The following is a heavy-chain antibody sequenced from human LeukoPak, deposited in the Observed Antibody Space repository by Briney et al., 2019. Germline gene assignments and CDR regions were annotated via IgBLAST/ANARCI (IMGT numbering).Heavy chain of an antibody. CDR2: ISYDGSNK. J-gene: IGHJ4*02. V-gene: IGHV3-30*18. D-gene: IGHD3-22*01. CDR3: AKDREWLLRGPDY. Sequence: GGSLRLSCAASGFTFSNAWMSWVRQAPGKGLEWVAVISYDGSNKYYADSVKGRFTISRDNSKNTLYLQMNSLRAEDTAVYYCAKDREWLLRGPDYWGQGTLVTVSS. CDR1: GFTFSNAW.